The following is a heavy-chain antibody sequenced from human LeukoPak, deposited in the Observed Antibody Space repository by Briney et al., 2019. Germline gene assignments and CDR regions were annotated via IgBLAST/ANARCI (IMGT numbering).Heavy chain of an antibody. Sequence: GGSLRLSCAASGFTFSSYAMSWVRQAPGKGLEWVSAISGSGGSTYYADSVKGRFTISRDNSKNTLYLQMSSLRAEDTALYYCAKDITVAGHYYYYGMDVWGQGTTVTVSS. CDR2: ISGSGGST. D-gene: IGHD6-19*01. J-gene: IGHJ6*02. V-gene: IGHV3-23*01. CDR1: GFTFSSYA. CDR3: AKDITVAGHYYYYGMDV.